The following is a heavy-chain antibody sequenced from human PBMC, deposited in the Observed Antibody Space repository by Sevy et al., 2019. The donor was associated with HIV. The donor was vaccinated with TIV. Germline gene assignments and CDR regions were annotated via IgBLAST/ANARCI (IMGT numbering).Heavy chain of an antibody. Sequence: GGSLRLSCAASGFTFDDYAMHWVRQAPGKGLEWVSGISWNSGSIGYADSVKGRFTISRDNAKNSLYLQMNSLRAEDTALYYCAKPLTGDFPDAFDIWGQGTMVTVSS. D-gene: IGHD7-27*01. CDR2: ISWNSGSI. CDR1: GFTFDDYA. J-gene: IGHJ3*02. CDR3: AKPLTGDFPDAFDI. V-gene: IGHV3-9*01.